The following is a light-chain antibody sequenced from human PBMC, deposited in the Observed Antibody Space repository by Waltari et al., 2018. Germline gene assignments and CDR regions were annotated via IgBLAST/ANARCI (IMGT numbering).Light chain of an antibody. CDR1: QAVGNNY. CDR3: QQYAYWWT. V-gene: IGKV3-20*01. CDR2: DAS. Sequence: EIVLTQSPGTLSLFPGERATLSCRASQAVGNNYIAWYQQKPGQAPRRLIYDASHRATGIPDRFSGSGSGTEFTLTISRLEPEDFAVYYCQQYAYWWTFGQGTKVEIK. J-gene: IGKJ1*01.